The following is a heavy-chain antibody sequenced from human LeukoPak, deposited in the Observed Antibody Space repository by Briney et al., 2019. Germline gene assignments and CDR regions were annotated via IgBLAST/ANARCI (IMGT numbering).Heavy chain of an antibody. V-gene: IGHV5-51*01. CDR2: IYPGDSDT. CDR1: GYSFTTHW. J-gene: IGHJ5*02. Sequence: PGESLKISCKGSGYSFTTHWIGWVRQMPGKGLEWMGIIYPGDSDTRYGQSFQGQVTISADKSISTAYLQWSSLKASDTAMYYCARQGGTGTTRNWFDPWGQGTLVTVSS. CDR3: ARQGGTGTTRNWFDP. D-gene: IGHD1-7*01.